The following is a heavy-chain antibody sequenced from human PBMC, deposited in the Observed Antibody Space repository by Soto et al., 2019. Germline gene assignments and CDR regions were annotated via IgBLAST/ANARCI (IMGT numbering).Heavy chain of an antibody. Sequence: QVQLVQSGAEVKKPGASVKVSCEGSGYTFTRNHVHWVRQAPGQGLEWMGVINPSDGGTTYAQKFQGRVTMTRDTSTSTVYLELSSLRSEDTAVHFCARVAYQCLDHWGQGTLVTVSS. J-gene: IGHJ4*02. CDR3: ARVAYQCLDH. D-gene: IGHD3-16*01. CDR1: GYTFTRNH. CDR2: INPSDGGT. V-gene: IGHV1-46*01.